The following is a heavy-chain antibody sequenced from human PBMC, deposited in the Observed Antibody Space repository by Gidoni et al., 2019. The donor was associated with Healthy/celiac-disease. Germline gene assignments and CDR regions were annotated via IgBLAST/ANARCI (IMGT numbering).Heavy chain of an antibody. D-gene: IGHD5-18*01. CDR2: IWYDGSNK. Sequence: QVQLVASGGGVVQPGRSRRPSCAASGFTFSSYGMHWVRQAPGKGLEWVAVIWYDGSNKYYADSVKGRFTISRDNSKNTLYLQMNSLRAEDTAVYYCARELGGDTDPYWGQGTLVTVSS. J-gene: IGHJ4*02. CDR3: ARELGGDTDPY. CDR1: GFTFSSYG. V-gene: IGHV3-33*01.